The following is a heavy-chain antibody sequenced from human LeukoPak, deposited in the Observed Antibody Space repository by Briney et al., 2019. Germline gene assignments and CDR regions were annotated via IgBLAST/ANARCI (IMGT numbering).Heavy chain of an antibody. D-gene: IGHD3-10*01. CDR1: GGTFSSYA. J-gene: IGHJ5*02. Sequence: GASVKVSCKASGGTFSSYAISWVRQAPGQGLEWMGGIIPIFGTANYAQKFQGRVTITADESTSTAYMELSSLRSEDTAVYYCARSGFALRFGGWFDPWGQGTLVTASS. V-gene: IGHV1-69*13. CDR3: ARSGFALRFGGWFDP. CDR2: IIPIFGTA.